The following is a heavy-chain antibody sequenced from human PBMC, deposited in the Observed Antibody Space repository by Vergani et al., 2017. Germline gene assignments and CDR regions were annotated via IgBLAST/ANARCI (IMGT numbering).Heavy chain of an antibody. J-gene: IGHJ4*02. CDR3: AKHFRGWGIDY. CDR2: IQFDGSNQ. Sequence: QVQLVESGGGVVQRWGSLRLSCATSGFTLSNYDMQWIRQGPGKGLEFVAFIQFDGSNQYYADSVKGRFTLSRDFSKNTLYLQMNSLRTADTATYYCAKHFRGWGIDYWCQGTQVIV. V-gene: IGHV3-30*02. D-gene: IGHD3-16*01. CDR1: GFTLSNYD.